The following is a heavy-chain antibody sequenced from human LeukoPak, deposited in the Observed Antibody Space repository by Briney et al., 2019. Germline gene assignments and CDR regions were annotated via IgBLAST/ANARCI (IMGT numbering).Heavy chain of an antibody. J-gene: IGHJ4*02. Sequence: SETLSLTCTVSGDSIDSYYWSWIRQPPGKGLEWVGYIYYRGTTSYNPFLKSRVTISVDTSKNQFSLKLNSVTAADTAVYYCARLPRYGGYDHFDYWGQGIMVIVSS. V-gene: IGHV4-59*12. CDR3: ARLPRYGGYDHFDY. CDR1: GDSIDSYY. CDR2: IYYRGTT. D-gene: IGHD5-12*01.